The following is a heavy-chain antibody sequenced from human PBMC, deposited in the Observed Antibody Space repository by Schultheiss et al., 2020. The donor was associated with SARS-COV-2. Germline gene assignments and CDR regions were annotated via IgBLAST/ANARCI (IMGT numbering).Heavy chain of an antibody. V-gene: IGHV1-2*04. D-gene: IGHD3-10*01. J-gene: IGHJ4*02. Sequence: GESLKISCKASGYTFTGYYMHWVRQAPGQGLEWMGWINPNSGGTNYAQKFQGWVTMTRDTSISTAYMELSRLRSDDTAVYYCAPHSGFGELPTVYWGQGTLVTVSS. CDR1: GYTFTGYY. CDR3: APHSGFGELPTVY. CDR2: INPNSGGT.